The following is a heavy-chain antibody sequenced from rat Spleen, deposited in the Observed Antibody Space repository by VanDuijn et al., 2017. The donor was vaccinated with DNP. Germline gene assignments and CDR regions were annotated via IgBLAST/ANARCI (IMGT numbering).Heavy chain of an antibody. CDR1: GFSLTDYS. CDR2: ISSGGST. V-gene: IGHV2S12*01. J-gene: IGHJ3*01. CDR3: ARSPTGNWFAY. Sequence: QVQLKESGPGLVQPSQTLSLTCTVSGFSLTDYSVHWVRQPPGKGLEWIAAISSGGSTYYNSALKSRLSISRDTSKSQVFLKMNSLQTEDTAMYFCARSPTGNWFAYWGQGTLVTVSS. D-gene: IGHD5-1*01.